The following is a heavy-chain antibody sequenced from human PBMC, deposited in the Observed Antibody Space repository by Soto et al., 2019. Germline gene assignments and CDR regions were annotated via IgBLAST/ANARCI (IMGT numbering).Heavy chain of an antibody. CDR1: GFTFSSYT. J-gene: IGHJ4*02. CDR3: ARALIHYCSRNSCRYFDY. D-gene: IGHD2-8*01. Sequence: QVQLVESGGGVVQPGGSLRLSCAASGFTFSSYTMHWVRQAPGKGLEWVAVITSDGNIRLYADSVKGRFSISRDTSKDTLYLQISSLRPEDTAVYYCARALIHYCSRNSCRYFDYWGQGALVTVSS. CDR2: ITSDGNIR. V-gene: IGHV3-30-3*01.